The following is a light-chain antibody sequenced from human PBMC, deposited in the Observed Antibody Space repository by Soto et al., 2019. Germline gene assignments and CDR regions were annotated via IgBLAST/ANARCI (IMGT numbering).Light chain of an antibody. J-gene: IGLJ2*01. CDR1: SNDVGGYDY. V-gene: IGLV2-14*03. CDR2: DVS. Sequence: QSVLTQPASVSGSPGQSITISCTGTSNDVGGYDYVTWYQHHPGKAPKLMIYDVSNRPSGISDRFSASKSGNTASLTISGVKAEDEAHYYCTSYTSRATLVFGGGTKLTVL. CDR3: TSYTSRATLV.